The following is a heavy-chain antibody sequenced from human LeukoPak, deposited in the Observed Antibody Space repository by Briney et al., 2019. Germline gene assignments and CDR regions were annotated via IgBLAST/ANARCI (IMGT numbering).Heavy chain of an antibody. CDR3: ARNVGSGLDY. CDR1: GYTFTTDY. CDR2: INPSGGST. J-gene: IGHJ4*02. D-gene: IGHD3-10*01. V-gene: IGHV1-46*03. Sequence: ASVKVSCKASGYTFTTDYMHWLRQAPGQGLEWMGFINPSGGSTSYAQKFQGGVTMTRDTSTSTVYMELSSLRSEDTAVYYCARNVGSGLDYWGQGTLVIVSS.